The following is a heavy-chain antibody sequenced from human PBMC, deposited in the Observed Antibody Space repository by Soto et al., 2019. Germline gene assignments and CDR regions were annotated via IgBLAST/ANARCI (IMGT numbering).Heavy chain of an antibody. CDR2: ISSGGSTI. CDR1: GFTFTDYY. Sequence: QVQLVESGGGLVKPGGSLRLSCAASGFTFTDYYMSWIRQAPGKGLEWVSYISSGGSTIYYADSVKGRFTISRDNAKNSLYRQMNSLRAEDTAVYYCARGIHFSVTTLRNLFDFWGQGTLVTVSS. D-gene: IGHD4-17*01. CDR3: ARGIHFSVTTLRNLFDF. J-gene: IGHJ4*02. V-gene: IGHV3-11*01.